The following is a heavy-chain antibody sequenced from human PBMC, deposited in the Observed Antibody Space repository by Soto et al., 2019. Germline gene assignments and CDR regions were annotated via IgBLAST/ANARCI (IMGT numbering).Heavy chain of an antibody. CDR3: ARDGSSTASWNVP. CDR1: GDPLSLGVYY. CDR2: IYHTGKT. J-gene: IGHJ5*02. D-gene: IGHD2-2*01. Sequence: SETLSLTCSVSGDPLSLGVYYWTWIRQHPGQGLDWIGYIYHTGKTYYNPSLKSRVTMSVDRSNNQLSLKLASVTAADTAVHYCARDGSSTASWNVPWGRGTRVTVSS. V-gene: IGHV4-31*03.